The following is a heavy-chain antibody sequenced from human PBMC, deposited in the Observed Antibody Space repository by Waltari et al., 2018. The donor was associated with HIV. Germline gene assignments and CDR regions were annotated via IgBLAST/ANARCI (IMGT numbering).Heavy chain of an antibody. Sequence: EVQLVESGGGLVQPGGYLSLSCAASGFTFDSSSMNWVRQAPGKGLEWISYISNNGDNMFYADSVKGRFSISRDNGKSSLYLHMNSLRAEDTAMYYCVRNIEYWGQGTLVTVSS. CDR2: ISNNGDNM. CDR1: GFTFDSSS. V-gene: IGHV3-48*01. J-gene: IGHJ4*02. CDR3: VRNIEY.